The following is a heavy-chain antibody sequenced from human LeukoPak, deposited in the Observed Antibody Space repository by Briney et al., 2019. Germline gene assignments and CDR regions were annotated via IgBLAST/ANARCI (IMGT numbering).Heavy chain of an antibody. D-gene: IGHD2-2*01. CDR3: ARDLGYCSSTSCY. CDR1: GYTFTGYY. CDR2: INPNSGGT. J-gene: IGHJ4*02. Sequence: ASVKVSCKASGYTFTGYYMHWVRQAPGQELEWMGWINPNSGGTNYAQKFQGRVTMTRDTSISTAYMELSRLRSDDTAVYYCARDLGYCSSTSCYWGQGTLVTVSS. V-gene: IGHV1-2*02.